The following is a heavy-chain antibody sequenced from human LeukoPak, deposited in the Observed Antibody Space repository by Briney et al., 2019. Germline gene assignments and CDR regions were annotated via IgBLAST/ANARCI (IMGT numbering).Heavy chain of an antibody. CDR3: ARAAGPDYSNYGLFWDF. Sequence: SETLSLTCAVYGGSFSGYYWSWIRQAPGKGLEWIGEINHSGSTNYNPSLKSRVTISVDTSKNQFSLKLSSVTAADTAVYYCARAAGPDYSNYGLFWDFWGQGTLVTVSS. CDR1: GGSFSGYY. J-gene: IGHJ4*02. V-gene: IGHV4-34*01. CDR2: INHSGST. D-gene: IGHD4-11*01.